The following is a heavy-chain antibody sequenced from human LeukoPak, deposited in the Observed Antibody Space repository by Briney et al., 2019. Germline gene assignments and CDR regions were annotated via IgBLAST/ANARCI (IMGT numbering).Heavy chain of an antibody. D-gene: IGHD6-19*01. V-gene: IGHV4-39*07. J-gene: IGHJ4*02. CDR1: AASISSSSYY. CDR2: IYFSGST. CDR3: AREEGYSSGWYRNNFDY. Sequence: SESLSLTCTVSAASISSSSYYWGWLRQPPLNGLEWFGSIYFSGSTYNNPSLKCRVTISVDTSKNQFSLKLSSVTAADTAVYYCAREEGYSSGWYRNNFDYWGQGTLVTVSS.